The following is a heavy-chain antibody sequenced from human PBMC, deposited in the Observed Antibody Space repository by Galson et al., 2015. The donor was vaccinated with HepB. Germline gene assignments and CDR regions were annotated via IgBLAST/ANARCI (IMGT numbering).Heavy chain of an antibody. Sequence: SLRLSCAASGFTFSGSAIHWVRQASGEGLEWVGRIRSKASGHATAYDASVKGRFTISRDDSKNTAYLHMNSLKTEDTAVYYCARLGDLSGYSSLWGQGTLVTVSS. D-gene: IGHD2-15*01. CDR1: GFTFSGSA. J-gene: IGHJ4*02. CDR2: IRSKASGHAT. CDR3: ARLGDLSGYSSL. V-gene: IGHV3-73*01.